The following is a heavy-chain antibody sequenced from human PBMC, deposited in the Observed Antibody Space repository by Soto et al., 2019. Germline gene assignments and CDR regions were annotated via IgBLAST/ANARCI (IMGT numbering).Heavy chain of an antibody. D-gene: IGHD3-10*02. CDR2: IYHSGST. J-gene: IGHJ5*02. Sequence: PSETLSLTCAVSSGSISSSNWWSWVRQPPGKGLEWIGEIYHSGSTNYNPSLKSRVTISVDKSKNQFSLKLSSVTAADTAVYFCARGPLVRGENWFDPWGQGTLVTVSS. CDR3: ARGPLVRGENWFDP. CDR1: SGSISSSNW. V-gene: IGHV4-4*02.